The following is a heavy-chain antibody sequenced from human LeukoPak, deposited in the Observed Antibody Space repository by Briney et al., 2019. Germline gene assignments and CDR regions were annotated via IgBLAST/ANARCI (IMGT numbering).Heavy chain of an antibody. D-gene: IGHD3-10*02. J-gene: IGHJ6*03. CDR1: GASISGSGYY. CDR2: IYYTGST. CDR3: ARLIGGPMFYYYYYYMDV. Sequence: SETLSLTCTVSGASISGSGYYLGWIRQPPGKGLEWIGNIYYTGSTYYNASLQSRVTISIDTSKNQFSLRLNSVTAADTAVYYCARLIGGPMFYYYYYYMDVWGKGTTVTISS. V-gene: IGHV4-39*01.